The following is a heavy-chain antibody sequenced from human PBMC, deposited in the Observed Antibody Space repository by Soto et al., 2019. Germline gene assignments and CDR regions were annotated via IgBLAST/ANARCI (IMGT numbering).Heavy chain of an antibody. CDR2: ISYDGTDK. V-gene: IGHV3-30-3*01. D-gene: IGHD3-16*02. Sequence: GGSLRLSCAASGFTFSAYGLHWVRQAPGKGLEWVALISYDGTDKTYADSVKGRFTISRDNSQNTLSLQMNSLGPEDTAVYYCPRSIVTKVTRLIENWGQGTLVTV. CDR3: PRSIVTKVTRLIEN. J-gene: IGHJ4*01. CDR1: GFTFSAYG.